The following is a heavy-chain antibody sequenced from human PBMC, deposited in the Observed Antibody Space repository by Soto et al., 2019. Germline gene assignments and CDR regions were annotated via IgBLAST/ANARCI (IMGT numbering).Heavy chain of an antibody. Sequence: SGGSLRLSCEASGFTFRSYGMHWVRQAPGKGLEWVAVISYDGGNKFYADSVKGRFTISRDSSKNTLYLQMNSLRSEDTAVYYCAKDRGTYYFDSSEHFGMDVWGQGNTVTVSS. CDR1: GFTFRSYG. D-gene: IGHD3-22*01. CDR2: ISYDGGNK. J-gene: IGHJ6*02. V-gene: IGHV3-30*18. CDR3: AKDRGTYYFDSSEHFGMDV.